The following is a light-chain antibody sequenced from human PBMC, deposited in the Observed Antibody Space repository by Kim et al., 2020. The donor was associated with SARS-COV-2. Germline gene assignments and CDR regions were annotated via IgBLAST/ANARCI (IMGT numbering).Light chain of an antibody. V-gene: IGLV3-19*01. CDR2: GKD. Sequence: GHTGSMPGQRDTLRRYHASWYQQQPGQAPLLVIYGKDSRASGIPDRFSGSSSGDTTSLTITGAQAEDEADYYCNSRVGSGDHYVFGPGTKVTVL. CDR1: TLRRYH. CDR3: NSRVGSGDHYV. J-gene: IGLJ1*01.